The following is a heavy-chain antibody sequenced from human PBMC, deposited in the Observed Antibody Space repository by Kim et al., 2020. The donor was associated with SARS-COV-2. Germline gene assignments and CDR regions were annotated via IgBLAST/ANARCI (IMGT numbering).Heavy chain of an antibody. J-gene: IGHJ6*02. D-gene: IGHD3-10*01. Sequence: KGRFTITRDNSKNTLYLQMNSLRAEDTAVYYCARAGSGSYYHYYYGMDVWGQGTTVTVSS. CDR3: ARAGSGSYYHYYYGMDV. V-gene: IGHV3-53*01.